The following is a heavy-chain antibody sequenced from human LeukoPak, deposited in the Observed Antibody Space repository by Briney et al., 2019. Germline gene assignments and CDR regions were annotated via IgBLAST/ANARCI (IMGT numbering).Heavy chain of an antibody. CDR1: GYTFTGYY. CDR2: INPNSGGT. V-gene: IGHV1-2*02. CDR3: ARSRYSSGWDGLDY. Sequence: ASVKVSCKASGYTFTGYYMHWVRQAPGQGLEWMGWINPNSGGTNYAQKFQGRVTMTRDTSISTAYMELSRLRSDDTAVYYCARSRYSSGWDGLDYWGQGTLLTVSS. J-gene: IGHJ4*02. D-gene: IGHD6-19*01.